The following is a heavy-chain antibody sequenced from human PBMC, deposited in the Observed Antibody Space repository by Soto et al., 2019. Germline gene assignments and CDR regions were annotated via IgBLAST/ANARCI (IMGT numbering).Heavy chain of an antibody. J-gene: IGHJ6*02. Sequence: GGSLRLSCAASGFTFSNAWMNWVRQAPGKGLEWVGRIKSKTDGGTTDYAAPVKGGFTISRDDSKNTLYLQMNSLKTEDTAVYYCTAQLELSSDGMDVWGQGTTVTVSS. CDR2: IKSKTDGGTT. CDR1: GFTFSNAW. CDR3: TAQLELSSDGMDV. V-gene: IGHV3-15*07. D-gene: IGHD1-7*01.